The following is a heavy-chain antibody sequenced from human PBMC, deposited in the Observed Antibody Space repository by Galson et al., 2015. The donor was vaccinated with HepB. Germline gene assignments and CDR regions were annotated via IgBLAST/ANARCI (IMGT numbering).Heavy chain of an antibody. CDR1: GFTFSSYE. J-gene: IGHJ3*02. CDR3: ARESVSMLWFGDPNKSDDAFDI. D-gene: IGHD3-10*01. CDR2: ISSSGSTI. V-gene: IGHV3-48*03. Sequence: SLRLSCAASGFTFSSYEMNWVRQAPGKGLEWVSYISSSGSTIYYADSVKGRFTISRDNAKNSLYLQMNSLRAEDTAVYYCARESVSMLWFGDPNKSDDAFDIWGQGTMVTVSS.